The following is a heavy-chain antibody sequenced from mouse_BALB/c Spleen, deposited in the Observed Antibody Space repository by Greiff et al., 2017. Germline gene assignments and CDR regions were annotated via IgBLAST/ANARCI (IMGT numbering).Heavy chain of an antibody. CDR3: ARGGDYGLDY. J-gene: IGHJ2*01. CDR2: IYPGNGDT. D-gene: IGHD1-2*01. Sequence: QVQLQQPGAELVKPGASVKMSCKASGYTFTSYNMHWVKQTPGQGLEWIGAIYPGNGDTSYNQKFKGKATLTADKSSSTAYMQLSSLTSEDSAVYYCARGGDYGLDYWGQGTTLTVSS. V-gene: IGHV1-12*01. CDR1: GYTFTSYN.